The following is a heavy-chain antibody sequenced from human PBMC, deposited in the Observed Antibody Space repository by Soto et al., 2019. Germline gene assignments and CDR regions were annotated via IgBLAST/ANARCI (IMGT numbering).Heavy chain of an antibody. CDR2: VNPDSGKT. CDR1: GYPYITYD. V-gene: IGHV1-8*01. CDR3: ARGNWFDP. J-gene: IGHJ5*02. Sequence: QVQLVQSGAEVKEPGASVKVSCKASGYPYITYDIDWLRQATGQGLEWVGWVNPDSGKTDYARKFQGRVTMTRNTSISTVYMELSVLRSEDTAVYYCARGNWFDPWGQGTLVTVSS.